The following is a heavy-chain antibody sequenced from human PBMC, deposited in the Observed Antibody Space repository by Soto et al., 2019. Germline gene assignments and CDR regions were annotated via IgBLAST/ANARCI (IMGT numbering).Heavy chain of an antibody. V-gene: IGHV3-53*01. CDR2: VYDVDGT. D-gene: IGHD3-22*01. CDR1: GLTVTDKKY. CDR3: ASWLLKEHAYDV. Sequence: DVQLVESGGGLIQPGGSLRLSCAAFGLTVTDKKYVAWVRQAPGKGLEWVSAVYDVDGTYYADSVKGRFTVSRDSSKTIVYLQMNSLRPDDTAIYYCASWLLKEHAYDVWGLGTTVTVSS. J-gene: IGHJ3*01.